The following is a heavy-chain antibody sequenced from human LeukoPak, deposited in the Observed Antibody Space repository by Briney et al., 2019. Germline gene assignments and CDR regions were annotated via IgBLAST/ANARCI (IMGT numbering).Heavy chain of an antibody. J-gene: IGHJ4*02. CDR3: ARAAIDTSGYYSFDY. Sequence: SQTLPLTCAISGDSVSSNSATWIWIRQSPSRGLEWLGRTYYRSKWYNDYAVSVKSRTTINPDTSKNQFSLQLNSVTPEDTAVYYCARAAIDTSGYYSFDYWGQGTLVTVSS. CDR1: GDSVSSNSAT. V-gene: IGHV6-1*01. D-gene: IGHD3-22*01. CDR2: TYYRSKWYN.